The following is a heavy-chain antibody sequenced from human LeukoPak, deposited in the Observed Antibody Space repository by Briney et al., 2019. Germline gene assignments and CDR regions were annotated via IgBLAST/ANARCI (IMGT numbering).Heavy chain of an antibody. D-gene: IGHD1-1*01. V-gene: IGHV3-48*03. J-gene: IGHJ6*03. CDR2: ISSSGSTI. CDR3: AREGTGRYYYYYYMEV. CDR1: GFTFSSYE. Sequence: GGSLRLSCGASGFTFSSYEMNWVRQAPGKGLKRGSYISSSGSTIYYADSVKGRFTISRDNAKNSLYLQMNSLRAEDTAVYYCAREGTGRYYYYYYMEVWGKGTTVTISS.